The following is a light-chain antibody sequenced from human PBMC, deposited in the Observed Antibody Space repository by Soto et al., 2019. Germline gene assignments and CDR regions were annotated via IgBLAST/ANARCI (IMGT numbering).Light chain of an antibody. J-gene: IGKJ4*01. Sequence: EFVFTQSPGTLSLSPGERATLSCRASQTVRNNYLTWYQHKPGQAPRLLIYDAASSATRIPDRLSGGGSGTAFILTITRLEPEDFAVYYCQQFSSYPLTFGGGTKV. CDR1: QTVRNNY. CDR3: QQFSSYPLT. V-gene: IGKV3-20*01. CDR2: DAA.